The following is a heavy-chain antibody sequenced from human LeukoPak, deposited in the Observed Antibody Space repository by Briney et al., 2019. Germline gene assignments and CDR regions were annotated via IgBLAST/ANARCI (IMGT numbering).Heavy chain of an antibody. J-gene: IGHJ4*02. Sequence: GRSLRLSCAASGFTFSFFAVHWVRQAPGKGLEWVAIISHDETVEYYADSVKGRFTISRDNSKNTLYLQMNSLRTEDTAVYYCALNPDYYGSGSFDYWGQGTLVTVSS. CDR2: ISHDETVE. CDR1: GFTFSFFA. V-gene: IGHV3-30-3*01. D-gene: IGHD3-10*01. CDR3: ALNPDYYGSGSFDY.